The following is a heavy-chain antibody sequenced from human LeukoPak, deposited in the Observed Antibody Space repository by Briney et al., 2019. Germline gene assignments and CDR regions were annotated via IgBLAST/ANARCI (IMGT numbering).Heavy chain of an antibody. Sequence: SETLSLTCTVSGGSISTYYWSGMRQPPGKGLECIGYIYYNGNSNYNPSLSSRVTISVDTSKHHFSLKLKSVTAAETAVYYFAGVGASGNGYLSWFDAGGQGTLVTVSS. CDR1: GGSISTYY. CDR2: IYYNGNS. CDR3: AGVGASGNGYLSWFDA. V-gene: IGHV4-59*01. D-gene: IGHD3-22*01. J-gene: IGHJ5*02.